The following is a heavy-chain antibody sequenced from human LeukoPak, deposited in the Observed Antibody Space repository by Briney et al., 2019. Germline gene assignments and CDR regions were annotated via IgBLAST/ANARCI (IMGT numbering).Heavy chain of an antibody. CDR1: GYTFTGYY. J-gene: IGHJ5*02. Sequence: ASVKVSCKASGYTFTGYYMHWVRQALGQGLEWMGRINPNSGGTNYAQKFQGRVTMTRDTSISTAYMELSRLRSDDTAVYYCASLLIAAAGPGLFDPWGQGTLVTVSS. CDR3: ASLLIAAAGPGLFDP. CDR2: INPNSGGT. V-gene: IGHV1-2*06. D-gene: IGHD6-13*01.